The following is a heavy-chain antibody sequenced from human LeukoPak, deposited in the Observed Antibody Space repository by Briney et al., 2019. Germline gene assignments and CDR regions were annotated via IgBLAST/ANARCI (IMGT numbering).Heavy chain of an antibody. CDR3: AEDFSVGVGATSCSYYYYYGMDV. V-gene: IGHV3-30*18. D-gene: IGHD1-26*01. CDR1: GFTFSSYG. CDR2: ISYDGSNK. Sequence: GGSLRLSCVASGFTFSSYGMHWVRPAPGKGLEWAGVISYDGSNKYYADSVKGRFTIYRDNSMNTLYLQMNSLRAEDTAVYYCAEDFSVGVGATSCSYYYYYGMDVWGQGTTVTVSS. J-gene: IGHJ6*02.